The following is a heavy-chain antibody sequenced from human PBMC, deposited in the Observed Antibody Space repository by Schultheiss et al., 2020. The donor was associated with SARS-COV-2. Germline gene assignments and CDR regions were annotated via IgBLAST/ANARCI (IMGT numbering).Heavy chain of an antibody. J-gene: IGHJ4*02. D-gene: IGHD6-19*01. Sequence: GESLKISCAASGFTFSSYAMSWVRQATGKGLEWVSAIGTAGDTYYQGSVKGRFTISRENAKNSLYLQMNSLRVEDTAVYYCARLGSGWYLSDYWGQGTLVTVSS. V-gene: IGHV3-13*04. CDR2: IGTAGDT. CDR1: GFTFSSYA. CDR3: ARLGSGWYLSDY.